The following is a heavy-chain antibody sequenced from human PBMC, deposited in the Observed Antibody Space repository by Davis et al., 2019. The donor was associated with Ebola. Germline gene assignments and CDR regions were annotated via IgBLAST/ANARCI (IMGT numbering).Heavy chain of an antibody. J-gene: IGHJ6*02. CDR2: ISAYNGQI. V-gene: IGHV1-18*01. CDR1: GYTFTSYG. Sequence: ASVKVSCKTSGYTFTSYGISWLRQAPGQGLEWMGWISAYNGQIKYAQKFQGRVTMTTDTSTSTGYMELSSLKSDDTAMYYCARAPSDYYGMDVWGQGTTVTVSS. CDR3: ARAPSDYYGMDV.